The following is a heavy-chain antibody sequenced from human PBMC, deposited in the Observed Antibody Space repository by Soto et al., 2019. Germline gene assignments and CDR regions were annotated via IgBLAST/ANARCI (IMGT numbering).Heavy chain of an antibody. D-gene: IGHD6-13*01. V-gene: IGHV3-21*01. Sequence: GGSLRLSCAASGFTFSRYSMNWVRQAPGKGLEWVSSISSSSSYIYYADSVKGRFTISRDNAKNSLYLQMNSLRAEDPAAYYLARDGGRAAGPFDYWGQGTLVTVSS. CDR2: ISSSSSYI. CDR1: GFTFSRYS. CDR3: ARDGGRAAGPFDY. J-gene: IGHJ4*02.